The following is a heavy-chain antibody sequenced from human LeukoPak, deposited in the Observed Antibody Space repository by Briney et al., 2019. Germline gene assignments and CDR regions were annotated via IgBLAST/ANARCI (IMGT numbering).Heavy chain of an antibody. Sequence: GGSLRLSCAASGFTFSTYWMHWVRQAPGKGLVWVSRIKDDGDKNYADSVKGRFTISRDNAKKTLSLQMNSLRVEDTALYYCARAPYQFGGSYPEYFRHWGQGTLVTVAS. CDR1: GFTFSTYW. J-gene: IGHJ1*01. D-gene: IGHD3-22*01. V-gene: IGHV3-74*01. CDR3: ARAPYQFGGSYPEYFRH. CDR2: IKDDGDK.